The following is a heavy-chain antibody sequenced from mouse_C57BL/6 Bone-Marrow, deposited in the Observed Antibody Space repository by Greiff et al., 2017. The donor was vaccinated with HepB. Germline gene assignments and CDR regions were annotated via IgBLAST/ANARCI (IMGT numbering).Heavy chain of an antibody. V-gene: IGHV4-1*01. Sequence: EADGIAFSRYWMSWVRRAPGKGLEWIGEINPDSSTINYAPSLKDKFIISRDNAKNTLYLQMSKVRSEDTALYYCARYGSRYFDVWGTGTTVTVSS. J-gene: IGHJ1*03. CDR1: GIAFSRYW. CDR2: INPDSSTI. CDR3: ARYGSRYFDV. D-gene: IGHD1-1*01.